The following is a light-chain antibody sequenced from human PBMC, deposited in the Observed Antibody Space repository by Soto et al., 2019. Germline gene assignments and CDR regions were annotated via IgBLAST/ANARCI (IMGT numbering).Light chain of an antibody. V-gene: IGKV3-15*01. Sequence: EIVMTQSPATLSVSPGERATLSCRASQSVSSNLAWYQQKPGQAPRLLIYGASTRATGIPARFSGSGSGTEFTLTISSLQSEDFAVYYCQKYNNCPPITFCQGTRLEIK. J-gene: IGKJ5*01. CDR2: GAS. CDR1: QSVSSN. CDR3: QKYNNCPPIT.